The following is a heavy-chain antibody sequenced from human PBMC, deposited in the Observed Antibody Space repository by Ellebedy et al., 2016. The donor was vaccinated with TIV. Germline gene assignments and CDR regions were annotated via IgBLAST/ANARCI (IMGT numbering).Heavy chain of an antibody. V-gene: IGHV4-34*01. CDR1: GGSFSGYY. D-gene: IGHD1-1*01. Sequence: SETLSLTXAVYGGSFSGYYWSWIRQPPGKGLEWIGEINHSGSTNYNPSLKSRVTISVDTSKNQFSLKLSSVTAADTAVYYCAREREPGTGRGAGYWGQGTLVTVSS. CDR3: AREREPGTGRGAGY. CDR2: INHSGST. J-gene: IGHJ4*02.